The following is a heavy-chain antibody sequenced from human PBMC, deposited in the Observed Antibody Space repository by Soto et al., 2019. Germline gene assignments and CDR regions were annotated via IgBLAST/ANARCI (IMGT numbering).Heavy chain of an antibody. V-gene: IGHV4-39*01. CDR2: IYSSGST. CDR1: GGSISSSSYY. D-gene: IGHD3-10*01. Sequence: QLQLQESGPGLVKPSETLSLTCTVSGGSISSSSYYWGWIRQPPGKGLEWIGSIYSSGSTYYNPSLKSRVTISVDTSKNQFSLKLSSVTAADTAVYYCATLTLPGGFGEQRLEAFDIWGQGTMVTVSS. J-gene: IGHJ3*02. CDR3: ATLTLPGGFGEQRLEAFDI.